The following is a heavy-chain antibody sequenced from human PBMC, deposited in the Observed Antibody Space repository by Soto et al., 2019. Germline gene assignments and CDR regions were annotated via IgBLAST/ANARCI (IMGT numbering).Heavy chain of an antibody. CDR1: GFTFSNAW. CDR2: IKSKTDGGTT. CDR3: AKCEYTSNCGYFDT. D-gene: IGHD6-13*01. J-gene: IGHJ4*02. V-gene: IGHV3-15*07. Sequence: GGSLRLSCAASGFTFSNAWMNWVRQAPGKGLEWVGRIKSKTDGGTTDYAAPVKGRFTISRDDSKNTLYLQMNSLRAEDTAVYYCAKCEYTSNCGYFDTWGQGTLVTVSS.